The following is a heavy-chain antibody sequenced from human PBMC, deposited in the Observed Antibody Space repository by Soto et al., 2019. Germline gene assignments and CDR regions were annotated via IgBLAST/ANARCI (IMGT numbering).Heavy chain of an antibody. CDR3: AHRVLRAVFGLVTTTAIYFDF. J-gene: IGHJ4*02. CDR1: GFSLTTSGVG. D-gene: IGHD3-3*01. V-gene: IGHV2-5*02. Sequence: QITLNESGPTVVKPTETLTLTCTFSGFSLTTSGVGVGWVRQSPGKAPEWLAFIYWDDDKRYSTSLKSRLTITKATSNNQVVLTMANVDPADTATYYCAHRVLRAVFGLVTTTAIYFDFWGQGTPVVVSS. CDR2: IYWDDDK.